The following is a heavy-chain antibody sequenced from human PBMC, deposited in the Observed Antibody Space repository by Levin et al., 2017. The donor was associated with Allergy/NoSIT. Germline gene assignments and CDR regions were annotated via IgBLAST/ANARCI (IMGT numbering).Heavy chain of an antibody. CDR2: ISSSSSYI. CDR3: ARGPLYYYDSSGYGAFDI. Sequence: LSLTCAASGFTFSSSSMNWVRQAPGKGLEWVSSISSSSSYIYYADSVKGRFTISRDNAKNSLYLQMNSLRAEDTAVYYCARGPLYYYDSSGYGAFDIWGQGTMVTVSS. J-gene: IGHJ3*02. D-gene: IGHD3-22*01. V-gene: IGHV3-21*01. CDR1: GFTFSSSS.